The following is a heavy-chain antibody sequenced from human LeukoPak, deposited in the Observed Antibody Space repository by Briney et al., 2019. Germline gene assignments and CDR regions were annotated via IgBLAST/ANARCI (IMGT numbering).Heavy chain of an antibody. D-gene: IGHD2-15*01. J-gene: IGHJ6*03. Sequence: SETLSLTCTVSGYTISSGYYWGWIRPPPGKGLEWIGSIYNSGSTYYNPSLKSRVTISVDKSKNQFSLKLSSVTAADTAVYYCARVYCSGGSCYYYYYYYMDVWGKGTTVTVSS. CDR2: IYNSGST. CDR1: GYTISSGYY. V-gene: IGHV4-38-2*02. CDR3: ARVYCSGGSCYYYYYYYMDV.